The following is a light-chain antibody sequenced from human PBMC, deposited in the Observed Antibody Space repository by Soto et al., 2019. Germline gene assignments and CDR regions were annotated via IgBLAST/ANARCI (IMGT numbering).Light chain of an antibody. Sequence: IVLTQSPATLSLSPGERATLSCGASQSFISNYLAWYQQKPGQAPRALIFGASSRSAGIPDRFSGSGSGTDFTLTISRLEPEDSAVYYCQQHNSWPRTFGQGTKVDI. CDR1: QSFISNY. CDR3: QQHNSWPRT. CDR2: GAS. V-gene: IGKV3-20*01. J-gene: IGKJ1*01.